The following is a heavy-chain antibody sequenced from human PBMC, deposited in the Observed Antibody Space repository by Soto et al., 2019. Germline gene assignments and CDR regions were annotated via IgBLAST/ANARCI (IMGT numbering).Heavy chain of an antibody. Sequence: SETLSLTCAVSGGSISSGGYSWSWIRQPPGKGLEWIGYIYHSGSTYYNPSLKSRVTISVDRSKNQFSLKLSSVTAADTAVYYCAPSLIGSRDAFDIWGQGTMVT. V-gene: IGHV4-30-2*01. CDR2: IYHSGST. J-gene: IGHJ3*02. CDR1: GGSISSGGYS. D-gene: IGHD2-15*01. CDR3: APSLIGSRDAFDI.